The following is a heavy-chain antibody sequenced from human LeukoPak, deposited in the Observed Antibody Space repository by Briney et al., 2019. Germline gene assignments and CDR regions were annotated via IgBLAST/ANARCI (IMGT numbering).Heavy chain of an antibody. D-gene: IGHD2-2*01. J-gene: IGHJ4*02. CDR1: GYTFTNYA. CDR2: INTKTGNP. CDR3: ARAVGYCSDTACYLGY. V-gene: IGHV7-4-1*02. Sequence: ASVKVSCKASGYTFTNYAMNWVRQATGQGLEWMGWINTKTGNPTYAQGFTGRFVFSLDTSVSTAYLQISSLKAEDTTVYYCARAVGYCSDTACYLGYWGQGTLVTVSS.